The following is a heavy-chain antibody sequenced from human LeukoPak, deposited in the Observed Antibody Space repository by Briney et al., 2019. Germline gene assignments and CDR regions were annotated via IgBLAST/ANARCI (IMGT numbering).Heavy chain of an antibody. CDR2: INPNNGGT. J-gene: IGHJ6*02. D-gene: IGHD2-21*01. CDR1: GYTFTGYY. Sequence: GASVKVSCKASGYTFTGYYIHWVRQAPGQGLEWMGWINPNNGGTNCAQKFQGRVTMTRDTSISTVYMEKGRLRSDDTAVYYCARDRAIVPASDGMDVWGQGTTVTVSS. V-gene: IGHV1-2*02. CDR3: ARDRAIVPASDGMDV.